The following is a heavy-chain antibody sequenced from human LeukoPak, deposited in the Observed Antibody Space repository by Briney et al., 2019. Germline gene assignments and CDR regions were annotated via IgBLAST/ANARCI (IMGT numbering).Heavy chain of an antibody. V-gene: IGHV1-46*02. CDR2: INPSGGST. CDR1: GFTFNSYA. CDR3: ARVPHWDV. J-gene: IGHJ6*04. Sequence: PGGSLRLSCAASGFTFNSYAMHWVRQAPGKGLEWVGIINPSGGSTSYAQKFQGRVTMTRDMSTSTVYMELSSLRSEDTAVYYCARVPHWDVWGKGTTVTVSS.